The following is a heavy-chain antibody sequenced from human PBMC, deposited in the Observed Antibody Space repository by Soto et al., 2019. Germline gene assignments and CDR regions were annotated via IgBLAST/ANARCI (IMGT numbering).Heavy chain of an antibody. V-gene: IGHV4-34*01. CDR2: INHSGST. J-gene: IGHJ6*02. Sequence: PSETLSLTCAVYGGSFSGYYWSWIRQPPGKGLERIGEINHSGSTNYNPSLKSRVTISVDTSKNQFSLKLSSVTAADTAVYYCACAASYSYGYRTGYYYYGMDVWGQGTTVTVSS. CDR3: ACAASYSYGYRTGYYYYGMDV. CDR1: GGSFSGYY. D-gene: IGHD5-18*01.